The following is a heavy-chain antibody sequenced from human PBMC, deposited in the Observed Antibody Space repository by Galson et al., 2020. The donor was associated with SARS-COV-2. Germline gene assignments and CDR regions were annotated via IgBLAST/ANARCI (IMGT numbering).Heavy chain of an antibody. V-gene: IGHV2-5*02. Sequence: SGPTLVKPTQTLTLTCTFSGFSLSTSGVAVGRIRQPPGKALEWLALIYWDDDKRYSPSLKSRLTITKDTSKNQVVLTMTNMDPVDTATYYCARTRITMIVGEDWYFDLWGRGTLVTVSS. CDR1: GFSLSTSGVA. CDR2: IYWDDDK. CDR3: ARTRITMIVGEDWYFDL. D-gene: IGHD3-22*01. J-gene: IGHJ2*01.